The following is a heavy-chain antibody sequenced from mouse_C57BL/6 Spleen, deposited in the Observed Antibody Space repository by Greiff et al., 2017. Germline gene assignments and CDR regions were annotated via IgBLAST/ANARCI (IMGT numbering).Heavy chain of an antibody. J-gene: IGHJ4*01. Sequence: QVQLQQSGAELVKPGASVKISCKASGYAFSSYWMNWVKQRPGKGLEWIGQIYPGDGDTNYNGKFKGKATLTADKSSSTAYMQLSSLTSEDSAVNFCARSNDYYAMDYWGQGTSVTVSS. CDR1: GYAFSSYW. V-gene: IGHV1-80*01. CDR2: IYPGDGDT. CDR3: ARSNDYYAMDY.